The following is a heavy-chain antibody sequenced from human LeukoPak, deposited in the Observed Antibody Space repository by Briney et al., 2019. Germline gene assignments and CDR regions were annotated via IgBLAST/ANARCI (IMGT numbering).Heavy chain of an antibody. CDR2: IYPSDSDT. D-gene: IGHD6-6*01. CDR3: ARQPRPGHLDP. Sequence: GESLQISCKGSGYSFINYWIGWVRQMPGKGLEWMGIIYPSDSDTRYSPSLQGQVTISADKSISTAYLQWSSLKASDTAMYYCARQPRPGHLDPWGQGTLVTVSS. CDR1: GYSFINYW. V-gene: IGHV5-51*01. J-gene: IGHJ5*02.